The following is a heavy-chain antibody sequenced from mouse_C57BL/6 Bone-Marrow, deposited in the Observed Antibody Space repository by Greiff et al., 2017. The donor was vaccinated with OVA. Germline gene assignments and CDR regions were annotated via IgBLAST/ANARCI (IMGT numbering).Heavy chain of an antibody. D-gene: IGHD1-1*01. V-gene: IGHV5-9-1*02. CDR2: ISSGGDYI. CDR1: GFTFSSYA. J-gene: IGHJ4*01. CDR3: TRDDYYGSSCAMDY. Sequence: EVQVVESGEGLVKPGGSLKLSCAASGFTFSSYAMSWVRQTPEKRLEWVAYISSGGDYIYYADSVKGRFTISRDNARNTLYLQMSSLKSEDTAMYYCTRDDYYGSSCAMDYWGQGTSVTVSS.